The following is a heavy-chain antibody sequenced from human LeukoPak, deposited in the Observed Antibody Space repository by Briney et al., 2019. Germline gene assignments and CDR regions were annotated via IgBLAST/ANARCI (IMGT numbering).Heavy chain of an antibody. CDR1: GFTFSSDG. CDR2: IRYDGSNK. D-gene: IGHD3-10*01. Sequence: TGGSLRLSCAASGFTFSSDGMHWVRQAPGKGLEWVAFIRYDGSNKYYADSVKGRFTISRDNSKNTLYLQMNSLRAEDTAVYYCAKAPPPGESTSFGAFDIWGQGTMVTVSS. CDR3: AKAPPPGESTSFGAFDI. V-gene: IGHV3-30*02. J-gene: IGHJ3*02.